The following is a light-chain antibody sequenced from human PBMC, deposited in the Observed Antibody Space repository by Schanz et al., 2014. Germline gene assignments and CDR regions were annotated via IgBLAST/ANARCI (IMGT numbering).Light chain of an antibody. V-gene: IGLV4-69*01. CDR1: SGHSTYA. J-gene: IGLJ2*01. Sequence: QTVVTQSPSASASLGASVKLTCTLSSGHSTYAIAWHQQQPEKGPRYLMKVNSDGSHTKGDGIPDRFSGSSSGAERYLTIFSLQSEDEADYYCQTWGTGIRVFGGGTKLTVL. CDR2: VNSDGSH. CDR3: QTWGTGIRV.